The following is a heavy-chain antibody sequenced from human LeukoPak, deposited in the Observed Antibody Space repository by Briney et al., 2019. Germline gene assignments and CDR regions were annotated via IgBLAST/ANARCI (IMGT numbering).Heavy chain of an antibody. CDR1: GGTFSSDA. V-gene: IGHV1-69*13. Sequence: EASVKFSCKASGGTFSSDAISWVRQAPGQGLEWMGGIIPIFGTANYAQKFQGRVTITPDESTSTAYMELSSLRSEDTAVYYCARGYYGSELYYNPTNCFYPWGQGTLVTVSS. J-gene: IGHJ5*02. D-gene: IGHD3-10*01. CDR2: IIPIFGTA. CDR3: ARGYYGSELYYNPTNCFYP.